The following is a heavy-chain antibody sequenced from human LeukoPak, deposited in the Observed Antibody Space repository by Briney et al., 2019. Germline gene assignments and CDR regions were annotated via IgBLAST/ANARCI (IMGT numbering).Heavy chain of an antibody. J-gene: IGHJ4*02. D-gene: IGHD6-19*01. CDR1: GGSISGYY. CDR2: IYHSAST. V-gene: IGHV4-59*08. CDR3: ARHRDSSGWPNYFDY. Sequence: PSETLSLTCTDSGGSISGYYWSWIRQPPGKGLEWIGYIYHSASTNYNPSLKSRLTISIDTSKNQFSLKLSTVTAADTAVYYCARHRDSSGWPNYFDYWGQGTLVTVSS.